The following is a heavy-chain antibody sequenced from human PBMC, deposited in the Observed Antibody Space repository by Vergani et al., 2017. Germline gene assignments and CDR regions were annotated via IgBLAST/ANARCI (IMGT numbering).Heavy chain of an antibody. J-gene: IGHJ4*02. Sequence: QVTLKESGPVLVKPTETHTLTCTVSGFSLSNARMGVSWIRQPPGKALEWLAHIFSNDEKSYSTSLKSRLTISKDTSKSQVVLTMTNMDPVDTATYYCARISSSYSSSWHHFDYWGQGTLVTVSS. CDR2: IFSNDEK. D-gene: IGHD6-13*01. CDR3: ARISSSYSSSWHHFDY. V-gene: IGHV2-26*01. CDR1: GFSLSNARMG.